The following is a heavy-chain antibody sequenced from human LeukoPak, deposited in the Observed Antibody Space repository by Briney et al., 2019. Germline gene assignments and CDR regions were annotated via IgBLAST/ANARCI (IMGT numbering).Heavy chain of an antibody. CDR2: ISYDGSNK. CDR3: AKDGILWFGELCYFDY. CDR1: GFTFSSYG. Sequence: PGRSLRLSCAASGFTFSSYGMHWVRQAPGKGLEWVAVISYDGSNKYYADSVKGRFTISRDNSKNTLYLQMNSLRAEDTAVYYCAKDGILWFGELCYFDYWGQGTLSPSPQ. V-gene: IGHV3-30*18. J-gene: IGHJ4*02. D-gene: IGHD3-10*01.